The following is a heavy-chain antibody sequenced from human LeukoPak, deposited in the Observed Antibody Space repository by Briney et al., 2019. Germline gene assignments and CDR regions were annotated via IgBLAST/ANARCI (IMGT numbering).Heavy chain of an antibody. J-gene: IGHJ4*02. V-gene: IGHV3-74*01. Sequence: GGSLRLSCAASGFTFSSYWMHWVRQAPGKGLVWLSRINSDGSSTSCADSVKGRFSISRDNAKNTLYLQMNSLRAEDTAVYYCARVSLYYYDSSGYAYWGQGTLVTVSS. CDR1: GFTFSSYW. CDR2: INSDGSST. D-gene: IGHD3-22*01. CDR3: ARVSLYYYDSSGYAY.